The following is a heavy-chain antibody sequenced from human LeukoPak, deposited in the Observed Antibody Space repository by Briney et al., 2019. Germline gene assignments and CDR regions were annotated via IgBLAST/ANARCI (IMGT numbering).Heavy chain of an antibody. Sequence: SETLSLTCTVSGGSISSYYWSWIRQPAGKGLEWIGRIYTSGSTNYNPSLKSRVTISVDTSKNQFSLKLSSVTAADTAVYYCARGGRSIAAAGIPYYYYYMDVWGKGTTVTVSS. CDR1: GGSISSYY. J-gene: IGHJ6*03. CDR3: ARGGRSIAAAGIPYYYYYMDV. D-gene: IGHD6-13*01. CDR2: IYTSGST. V-gene: IGHV4-4*07.